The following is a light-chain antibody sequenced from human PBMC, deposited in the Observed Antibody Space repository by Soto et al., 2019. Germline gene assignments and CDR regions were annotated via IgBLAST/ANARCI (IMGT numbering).Light chain of an antibody. CDR3: SSYTTSSTVV. CDR2: DVS. Sequence: QSALTQPASVSGSPGQSITISCTGTSSDVGGYNSVSWYQQHPGKAPKLMIYDVSNRPSGVSNRFSGSKSGNTASLTISGLQADDEADYYCSSYTTSSTVVFGGGTKLTVL. CDR1: SSDVGGYNS. V-gene: IGLV2-14*01. J-gene: IGLJ2*01.